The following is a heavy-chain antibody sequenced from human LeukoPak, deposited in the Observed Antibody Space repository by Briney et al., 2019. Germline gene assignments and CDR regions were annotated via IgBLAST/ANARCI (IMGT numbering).Heavy chain of an antibody. D-gene: IGHD6-6*01. V-gene: IGHV3-30*01. J-gene: IGHJ4*02. CDR2: ISYEEKK. Sequence: PGTSLRLSCAASGFPFGDYSMHWVRQAPGKGLEWVTLISYEEKKYYADSVRGRFTISRDNSRRTLSLQMNSLRPDDTAVYYCARQNPYSGSSVDFWGQGTLVTVSS. CDR3: ARQNPYSGSSVDF. CDR1: GFPFGDYS.